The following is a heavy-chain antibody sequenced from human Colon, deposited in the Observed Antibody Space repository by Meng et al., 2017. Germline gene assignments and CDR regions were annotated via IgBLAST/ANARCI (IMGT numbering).Heavy chain of an antibody. V-gene: IGHV4-59*01. CDR2: IYHTGGST. D-gene: IGHD5-24*01. Sequence: QVQLQESGPGLVKPSETLSVSCSVSGVSLRNYYWSWVRQPPGKGLEWIGYIYHTGGSTNYNPSLKSRVTISADSSKNQFSLNLTSVTAADTAAYFCARGGAWLQSFDYWGQGALVTVSS. CDR3: ARGGAWLQSFDY. J-gene: IGHJ4*02. CDR1: GVSLRNYY.